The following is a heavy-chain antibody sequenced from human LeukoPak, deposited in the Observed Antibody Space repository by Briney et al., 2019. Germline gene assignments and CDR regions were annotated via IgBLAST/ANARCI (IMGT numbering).Heavy chain of an antibody. CDR1: GFSFDDLG. D-gene: IGHD6-6*01. CDR2: INWNGAST. V-gene: IGHV3-20*04. CDR3: ARAVCPTIKFCDSSYFMDV. J-gene: IGHJ6*03. Sequence: GSLRLSCAASGFSFDDLGMTWVRQVPGKGLEWVAGINWNGASTGYADSVWGRFTISRDNAKNSLYLQMNSLRAEDTALYYCARAVCPTIKFCDSSYFMDVWGKGTTVNVS.